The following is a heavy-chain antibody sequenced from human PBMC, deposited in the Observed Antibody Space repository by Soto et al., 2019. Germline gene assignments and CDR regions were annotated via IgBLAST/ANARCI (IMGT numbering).Heavy chain of an antibody. D-gene: IGHD2-8*01. CDR2: ISYDGSNK. CDR1: GFTFSSYG. V-gene: IGHV3-30*18. Sequence: QVQLVESGGGVVQPGRSLRLSCAASGFTFSSYGMHWVRQAPGKGLEWVAVISYDGSNKYYADSVKGRFTISRDNSKNTLYLQMNSLRAEDTAVYYCAKDYLGVFDYWGQGTLVTVSS. CDR3: AKDYLGVFDY. J-gene: IGHJ4*02.